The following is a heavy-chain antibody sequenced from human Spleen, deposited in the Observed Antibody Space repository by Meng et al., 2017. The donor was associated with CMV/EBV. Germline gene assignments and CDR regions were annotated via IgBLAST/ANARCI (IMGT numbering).Heavy chain of an antibody. D-gene: IGHD2-21*01. CDR2: ISAYNGNT. CDR3: ATIAYCGGDCYQVHPLYDH. J-gene: IGHJ5*02. V-gene: IGHV1-18*01. Sequence: ASVKVSCKASGYTFTSYGISWVRQAPGQGLEWMGWISAYNGNTNYAQKFLGRVTLTTDTSTSIAYMELRSLRSDDTAVYYCATIAYCGGDCYQVHPLYDHWGQGTLVTVSS. CDR1: GYTFTSYG.